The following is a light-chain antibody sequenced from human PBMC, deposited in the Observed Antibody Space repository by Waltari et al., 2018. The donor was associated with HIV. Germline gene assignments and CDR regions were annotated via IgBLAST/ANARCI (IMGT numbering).Light chain of an antibody. CDR2: SAS. CDR3: QQYYSYPQA. V-gene: IGKV1-8*01. J-gene: IGKJ2*01. Sequence: AIRLTQSPSSLSASTGDRVTISCRASQEIGTYLAWYQHKPGKVPELLMYSASTLQSGLPSRFNSSGSGTDFTLTIDCLQSEDFATYYCQQYYSYPQAFGQGTKLEIK. CDR1: QEIGTY.